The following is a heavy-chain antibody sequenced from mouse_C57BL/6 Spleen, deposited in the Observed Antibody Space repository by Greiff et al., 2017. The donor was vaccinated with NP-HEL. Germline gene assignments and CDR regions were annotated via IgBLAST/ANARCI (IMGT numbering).Heavy chain of an antibody. CDR3: ARESYGSSYNWYFDV. V-gene: IGHV5-16*01. CDR2: INYDGSST. Sequence: EVQLVESEGGLVQPGSSMKLSCTASGFTFSDYYMAWVRQVPEKGLEWVANINYDGSSTYYLDSLKSRFIISRDNAKNILYLQMSSLKSEDTATYYCARESYGSSYNWYFDVWGTGTTVTVSS. CDR1: GFTFSDYY. D-gene: IGHD1-1*01. J-gene: IGHJ1*03.